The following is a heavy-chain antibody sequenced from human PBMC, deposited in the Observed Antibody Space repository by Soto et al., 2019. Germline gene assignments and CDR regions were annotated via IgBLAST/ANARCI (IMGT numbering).Heavy chain of an antibody. CDR1: GFTFSSYA. CDR3: AKDGRNIVVVPAAPIYYYYYMEV. J-gene: IGHJ6*03. V-gene: IGHV3-23*01. CDR2: SSGSGGST. D-gene: IGHD2-2*01. Sequence: GGSLRLSCAASGFTFSSYAMSWVRQAPRKGLEWVSASSGSGGSTYYADSVKGRFTISRDNSKNTLYLQMNSLRAEDTAVYYCAKDGRNIVVVPAAPIYYYYYMEVWGKGNTVTVS.